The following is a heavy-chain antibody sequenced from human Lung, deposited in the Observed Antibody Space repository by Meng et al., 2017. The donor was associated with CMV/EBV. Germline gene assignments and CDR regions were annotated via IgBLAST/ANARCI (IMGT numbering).Heavy chain of an antibody. CDR3: AGEEGMVGYYTNWFDA. D-gene: IGHD2-2*03. CDR1: GFPFRGYA. V-gene: IGHV3-23*01. J-gene: IGHJ5*02. CDR2: IRGSVGNT. Sequence: GESLKIPCAASGFPFRGYAMSWVRQAPGKGLEWVSSIRGSVGNTYYADSVKGRHTISRDNYGDTLHMQKRSLRAEDTAVYYCAGEEGMVGYYTNWFDAWGQGXLVTVSS.